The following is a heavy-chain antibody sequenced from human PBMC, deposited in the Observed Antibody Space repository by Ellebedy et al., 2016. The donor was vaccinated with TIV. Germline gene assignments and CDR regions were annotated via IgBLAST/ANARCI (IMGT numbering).Heavy chain of an antibody. CDR3: ARQGDSVASDAFDI. D-gene: IGHD3-10*01. CDR1: GYSFTNYW. J-gene: IGHJ3*02. Sequence: GESLKISXKGSGYSFTNYWIGWVRQMPGKGLEWMGIIYPGDSDSRYSPSFQGQVTISADKSINTAYLQWSSLKASDTAMYYCARQGDSVASDAFDIWGQGTMVTVSS. CDR2: IYPGDSDS. V-gene: IGHV5-51*01.